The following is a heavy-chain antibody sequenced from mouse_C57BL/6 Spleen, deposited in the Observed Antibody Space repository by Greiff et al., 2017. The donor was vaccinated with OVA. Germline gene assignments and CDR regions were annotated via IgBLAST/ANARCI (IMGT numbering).Heavy chain of an antibody. J-gene: IGHJ2*01. CDR1: GYTFTSYW. Sequence: QVQLQQPGAELVRPGTSVKLSCKASGYTFTSYWMHWVKQRPGQGLEWIGVIDPSDSYTNYNQKFKGKATLTVDTSSSTAYMQLSSLTSEDSAVYYCARSTVGYYFDCWGQGTTLTVSA. V-gene: IGHV1-59*01. CDR2: IDPSDSYT. CDR3: ARSTVGYYFDC. D-gene: IGHD1-1*01.